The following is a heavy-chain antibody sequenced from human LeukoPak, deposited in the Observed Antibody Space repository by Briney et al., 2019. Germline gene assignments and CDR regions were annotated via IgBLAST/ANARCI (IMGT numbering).Heavy chain of an antibody. CDR1: GYTFTNYY. J-gene: IGHJ6*02. D-gene: IGHD6-6*01. Sequence: ASVKVSCKASGYTFTNYYMHWVRQAPGHGLEWMGIINSSGGSTSYAQKFQGRVTMTRDTSTSTVYMELYSLRSDDTAVYYCARDVAARPQGYYYGMDVWGQGTTVTVSS. CDR2: INSSGGST. V-gene: IGHV1-46*01. CDR3: ARDVAARPQGYYYGMDV.